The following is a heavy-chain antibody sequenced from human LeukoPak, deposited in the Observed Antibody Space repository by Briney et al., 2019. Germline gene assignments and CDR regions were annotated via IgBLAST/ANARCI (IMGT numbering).Heavy chain of an antibody. Sequence: PGGSLRLSCAASGFTFSGYSMNWVRQAPGKGLEWVSSISSSSSYIYYADSVKGRFTISRDNAKNSLYLQMNSLRAEDTAVYYCASGMTTGEHWGQGTLVTVSS. CDR1: GFTFSGYS. V-gene: IGHV3-21*01. CDR2: ISSSSSYI. D-gene: IGHD4-17*01. CDR3: ASGMTTGEH. J-gene: IGHJ4*02.